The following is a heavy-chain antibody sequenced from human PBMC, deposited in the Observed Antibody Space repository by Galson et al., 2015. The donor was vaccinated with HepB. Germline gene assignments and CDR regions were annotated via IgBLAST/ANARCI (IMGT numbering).Heavy chain of an antibody. Sequence: QSGAEVKKPGESLKISCKGSGYSFTSYWIGWVRQMPGKGLEWMGIIYPGDSDTRYSPSSQGQVTISADKSISTAYLQWSSLKASDTAMYYCARLGGGVDRRGMIVVVNPPCDYWGQGTLVTVSS. J-gene: IGHJ4*02. CDR1: GYSFTSYW. D-gene: IGHD3-22*01. CDR3: ARLGGGVDRRGMIVVVNPPCDY. CDR2: IYPGDSDT. V-gene: IGHV5-51*01.